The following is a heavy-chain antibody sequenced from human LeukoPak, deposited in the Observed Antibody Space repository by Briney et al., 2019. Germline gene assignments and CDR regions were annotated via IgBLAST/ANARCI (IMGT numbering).Heavy chain of an antibody. J-gene: IGHJ4*02. D-gene: IGHD1-26*01. Sequence: WETLSLTCTVSGASISSYYWSWIRQPPGKGLEWVGYISYSGSTNYNPSLKSRVTISVDTSKNQFPLRLSSVTAADTAVYYCARVDMVGASQFDYWGQGTLVTVPS. CDR1: GASISSYY. CDR2: ISYSGST. V-gene: IGHV4-59*01. CDR3: ARVDMVGASQFDY.